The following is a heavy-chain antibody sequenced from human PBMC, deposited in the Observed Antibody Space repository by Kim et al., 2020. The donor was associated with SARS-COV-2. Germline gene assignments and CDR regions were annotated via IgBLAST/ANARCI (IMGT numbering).Heavy chain of an antibody. Sequence: THYSPAFQGHVTLSADTSISTAYLQWSSLKASDTAMYHCARLGRPHWFDPWGQGTLVTVSS. CDR3: ARLGRPHWFDP. J-gene: IGHJ5*02. V-gene: IGHV5-10-1*01. CDR2: T.